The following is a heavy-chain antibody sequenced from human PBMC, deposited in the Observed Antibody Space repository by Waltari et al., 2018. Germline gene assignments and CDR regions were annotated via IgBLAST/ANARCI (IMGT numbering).Heavy chain of an antibody. CDR1: GFTFSSYG. D-gene: IGHD3-22*01. CDR2: IWYDGSNN. CDR3: ARDLYYYESSGYPFDS. J-gene: IGHJ4*02. Sequence: QVQLVESGGGVVQPGRSLRLSCAASGFTFSSYGMHWVRQAPGTGLEWVAVIWYDGSNNHHADSVKGRFSSSRDNSKNTLYLQMNSLRVEDTAMYYCARDLYYYESSGYPFDSWGQGTLVTVSS. V-gene: IGHV3-33*01.